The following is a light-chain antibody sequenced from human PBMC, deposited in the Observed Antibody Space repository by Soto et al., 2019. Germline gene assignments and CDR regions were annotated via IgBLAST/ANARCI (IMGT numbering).Light chain of an antibody. J-gene: IGLJ3*02. CDR2: RNN. CDR1: SSNIGRDT. V-gene: IGLV1-44*01. Sequence: QSVLTQPPSASGTPGQRVTISCSGSSSNIGRDTVSWYQDLPGTAPKLLIYRNNQRPSGVPDRFSGSKSGTSASLAISGLQSEDEADYYCAVWDDSLKGWVFGGGTKVTVL. CDR3: AVWDDSLKGWV.